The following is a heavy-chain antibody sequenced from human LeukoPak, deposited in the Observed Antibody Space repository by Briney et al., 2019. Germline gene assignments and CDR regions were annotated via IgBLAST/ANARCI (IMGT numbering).Heavy chain of an antibody. CDR1: GFTFSRYA. CDR2: ISGSGDST. D-gene: IGHD2-15*01. V-gene: IGHV3-23*01. CDR3: AKDGPFRWPPYYFDY. J-gene: IGHJ4*02. Sequence: GGSLRLSCAASGFTFSRYAMSWVRQAPGKGVEWGSGISGSGDSTYNADSVKGRFTISRDNSKNTLYLQMNSLRAEDTAVYYCAKDGPFRWPPYYFDYWGQGTLVTVSS.